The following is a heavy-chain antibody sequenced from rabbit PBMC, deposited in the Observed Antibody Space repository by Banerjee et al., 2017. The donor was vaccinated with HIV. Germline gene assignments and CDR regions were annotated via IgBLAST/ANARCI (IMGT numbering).Heavy chain of an antibody. D-gene: IGHD6-1*01. CDR2: MDTGDVDKT. V-gene: IGHV1S40*01. J-gene: IGHJ6*01. CDR1: GFSFSGSDW. CDR3: ARGNAYSGLDF. Sequence: QSLEESGGDLVKPGASLTLTCTASGFSFSGSDWIFWVRQAPGKGLEWIACMDTGDVDKTYYASWAKGRFTISKTSSTTVTLQLNSLTVADTATYFCARGNAYSGLDFWGPGTLVTVS.